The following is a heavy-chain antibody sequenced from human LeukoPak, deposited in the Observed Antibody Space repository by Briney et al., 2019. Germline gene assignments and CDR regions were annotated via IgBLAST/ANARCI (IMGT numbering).Heavy chain of an antibody. Sequence: ASVKVSCEASGGTFSSYAISWARQAPGQGLEWMGIINPSGGSTSYAQKFQGRVTMTRDTSTSTVYMELSSLRSEDTAVYYCASGTYSSGWKYYFDYWGQGTLVTVSS. V-gene: IGHV1-46*01. CDR2: INPSGGST. CDR1: GGTFSSYA. CDR3: ASGTYSSGWKYYFDY. J-gene: IGHJ4*02. D-gene: IGHD6-19*01.